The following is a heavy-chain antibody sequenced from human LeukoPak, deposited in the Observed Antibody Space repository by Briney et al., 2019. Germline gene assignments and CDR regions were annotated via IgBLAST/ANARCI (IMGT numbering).Heavy chain of an antibody. D-gene: IGHD3-22*01. J-gene: IGHJ4*02. Sequence: SMKVSCKASGGTFSSYAISWVRQAPGQGLEWMGGIIPIFGTANYAQKFQGRVTITADESTSTAYMELSSLRSEDTAVYYCARNYYDSSGYERGFDYWGQGTLVTVSS. V-gene: IGHV1-69*13. CDR1: GGTFSSYA. CDR3: ARNYYDSSGYERGFDY. CDR2: IIPIFGTA.